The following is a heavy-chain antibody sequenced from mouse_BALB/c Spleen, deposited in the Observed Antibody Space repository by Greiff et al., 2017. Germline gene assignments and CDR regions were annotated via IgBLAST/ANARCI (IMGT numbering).Heavy chain of an antibody. CDR2: INSNGGST. CDR3: ARGGGYEFAY. CDR1: GFTFSSYG. V-gene: IGHV5-6-3*01. J-gene: IGHJ3*01. Sequence: EVKLVESGGGLVQPGGSLKLSCAASGFTFSSYGMSWVRQTPDKRLELVATINSNGGSTYYPDSVKGRFTISRDNAKNTLYLQMSSLKSEDTAMYYCARGGGYEFAYWGQGTLVTVSA. D-gene: IGHD2-14*01.